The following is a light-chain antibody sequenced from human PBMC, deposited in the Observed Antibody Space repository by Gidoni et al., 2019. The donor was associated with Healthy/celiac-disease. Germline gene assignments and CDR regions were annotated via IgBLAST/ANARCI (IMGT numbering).Light chain of an antibody. V-gene: IGLV1-40*01. CDR1: SSNIGAGYD. CDR2: GNS. CDR3: QSYDSSLSGWV. J-gene: IGLJ3*02. Sequence: QSVLTQPPSVSAAPGPRVTLSCTGSSSNIGAGYDVHWYQQLPGTAPKLLIYGNSNRPSGVPDRFSGSKSGTSASLAITGLQAEDEADYYCQSYDSSLSGWVFGGGTKLTVL.